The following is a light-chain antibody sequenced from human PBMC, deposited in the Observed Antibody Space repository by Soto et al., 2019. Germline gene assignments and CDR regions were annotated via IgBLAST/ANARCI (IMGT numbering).Light chain of an antibody. J-gene: IGLJ2*01. CDR2: EVR. CDR3: SSYTSSSTLV. Sequence: QSALTQPASVSGSPGQSITISCTGTSSDVGGYNYVSWYQQHPGKVPKLMIHEVRNRPSGVSDRFSGSKSGNTASLTISGLQAEDEADYYCSSYTSSSTLVFGGGTKVTVL. CDR1: SSDVGGYNY. V-gene: IGLV2-14*01.